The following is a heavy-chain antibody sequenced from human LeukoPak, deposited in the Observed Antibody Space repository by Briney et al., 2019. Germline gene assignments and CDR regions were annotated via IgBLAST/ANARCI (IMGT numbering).Heavy chain of an antibody. V-gene: IGHV3-30-3*01. CDR2: ISYDGSNK. D-gene: IGHD2-15*01. CDR1: GFTFSSYA. CDR3: ARDCSGGSCYSGIDY. Sequence: PGRSLRLSCAASGFTFSSYAMHWVRQAPGKGLEWVAVISYDGSNKYYADSVKGRFTISRDNSKNTPYLQMNSLGAEDTAVYYCARDCSGGSCYSGIDYWGQGTLVTVSS. J-gene: IGHJ4*02.